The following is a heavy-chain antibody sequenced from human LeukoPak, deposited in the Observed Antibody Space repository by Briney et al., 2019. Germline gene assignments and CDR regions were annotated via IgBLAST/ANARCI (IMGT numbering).Heavy chain of an antibody. D-gene: IGHD3-22*01. V-gene: IGHV3-30*04. J-gene: IGHJ5*02. CDR3: ARVLSEDYYDSSGSGDVGWFDP. CDR1: GFTFSSYA. Sequence: YPGRSLRLSCAASGFTFSSYAMHWVRQAPGKGLEWVAVISYDGSNKYYADSVKGRFTISRDNSKNTLYLQMNSLRAEDTAVYYCARVLSEDYYDSSGSGDVGWFDPWGQGTLVTVSS. CDR2: ISYDGSNK.